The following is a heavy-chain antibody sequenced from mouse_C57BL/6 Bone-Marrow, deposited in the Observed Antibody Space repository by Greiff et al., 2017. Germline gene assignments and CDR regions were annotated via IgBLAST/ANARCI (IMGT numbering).Heavy chain of an antibody. V-gene: IGHV1-78*01. J-gene: IGHJ1*03. D-gene: IGHD1-1*02. Sequence: VKLVESDAELVKPGASVKISCKVSGYTFTDHTIHWMKQRPEQGLEWIGYIYPRDGSTKSNEKFKGKATLTADKSTSTAYMQLNSLTTEDSAVYFCARNGSYVYWYFDVWGTGTTVTVSS. CDR3: ARNGSYVYWYFDV. CDR2: IYPRDGST. CDR1: GYTFTDHT.